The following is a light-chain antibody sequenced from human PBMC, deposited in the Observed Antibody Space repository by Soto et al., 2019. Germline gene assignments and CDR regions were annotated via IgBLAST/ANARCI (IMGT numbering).Light chain of an antibody. Sequence: DIEMTQSPSSLSSSVGDIVTITCRASQNISKYLNWYQQKLGKAPKLLIYAASSLQSGAPSRFSGSGSGTDFTLSISSLQPEDFATYYCHQTYGKHRTFGQGTKVDIK. V-gene: IGKV1-39*01. J-gene: IGKJ1*01. CDR2: AAS. CDR3: HQTYGKHRT. CDR1: QNISKY.